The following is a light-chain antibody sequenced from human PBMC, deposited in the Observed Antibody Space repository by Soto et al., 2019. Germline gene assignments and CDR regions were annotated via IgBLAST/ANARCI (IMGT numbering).Light chain of an antibody. CDR3: QQYHTLYT. CDR2: DAS. CDR1: QSVSTW. V-gene: IGKV1-5*01. Sequence: DIQMTQSPSTLSPSVGDRVTITCRASQSVSTWLAGYQQKPGKAPQLLIYDASSLESGVPSRFSGSGSATEFTLTISSLQPADFATYYCQQYHTLYTFGQGTKLEIK. J-gene: IGKJ2*01.